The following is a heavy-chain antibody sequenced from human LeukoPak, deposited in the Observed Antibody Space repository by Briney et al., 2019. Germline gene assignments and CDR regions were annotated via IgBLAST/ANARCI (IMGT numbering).Heavy chain of an antibody. Sequence: GGSVKVSCKASGYTFTSYGISWVRQAPGQGLEWMGWISAYNGNTNYAQKLQGRVTMTTDTSTSTAYMELRSLRSDDTAVYYCARDSGYDFWSGYPYYFDYWGQGTLVTVSS. J-gene: IGHJ4*02. CDR1: GYTFTSYG. CDR2: ISAYNGNT. D-gene: IGHD3-3*01. CDR3: ARDSGYDFWSGYPYYFDY. V-gene: IGHV1-18*01.